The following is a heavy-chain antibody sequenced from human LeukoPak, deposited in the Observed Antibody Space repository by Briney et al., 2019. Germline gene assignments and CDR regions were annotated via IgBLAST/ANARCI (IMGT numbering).Heavy chain of an antibody. J-gene: IGHJ3*02. Sequence: PSETLSLTCTVSGGAISSYYRIWIRQPPGKGQEWIGYIYYSGSTNYNPSLKSRVTISVDTSKNQFSLKLSSVTAADTAVYYCARDRVVGAPYRAFDIWGQGTMVTVSS. D-gene: IGHD1-26*01. CDR1: GGAISSYY. V-gene: IGHV4-59*13. CDR2: IYYSGST. CDR3: ARDRVVGAPYRAFDI.